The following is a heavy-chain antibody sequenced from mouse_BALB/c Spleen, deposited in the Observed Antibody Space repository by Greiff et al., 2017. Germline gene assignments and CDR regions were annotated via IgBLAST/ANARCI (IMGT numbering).Heavy chain of an antibody. CDR2: IWSGGST. V-gene: IGHV2-2*02. J-gene: IGHJ3*01. D-gene: IGHD2-4*01. CDR3: AREMITAFAY. Sequence: VQLQESGPGLVQPSQSLSITCTVSGFSLTSYGVHWVRQSPGKGLEWLGVIWSGGSTDYNAAFISRLSISKDNSKSQVFFKMNSLQANDTSIYYCAREMITAFAYWGQGTLVTVSA. CDR1: GFSLTSYG.